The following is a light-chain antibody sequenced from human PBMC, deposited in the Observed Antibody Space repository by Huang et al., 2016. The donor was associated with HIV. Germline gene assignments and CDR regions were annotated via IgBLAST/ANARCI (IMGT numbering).Light chain of an antibody. CDR1: QNINIY. V-gene: IGKV1-39*01. J-gene: IGKJ2*01. CDR2: TAS. Sequence: EIQMTQSPSSLSASVGDTVTITCRASQNINIYLNWYQQRPGKAPKLLIYTASTLQTGVPSRFSGSGSGTDFTLTIDSHQPEDFATYYCLQSYSMFRTFGQGTKLDFK. CDR3: LQSYSMFRT.